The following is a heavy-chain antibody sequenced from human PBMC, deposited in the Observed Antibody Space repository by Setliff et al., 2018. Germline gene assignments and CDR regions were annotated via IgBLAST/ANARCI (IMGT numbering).Heavy chain of an antibody. V-gene: IGHV1-69*06. Sequence: SVKVSCKASGDTLSSYAISWVRQAPGQGLEWMGGIIPIFGTANYAQKFQGRVTITADKSTSTAYMELSSLRSEDTAVYYCARGRHPPWSGYPYYYMDVWGKGTTVTVSS. D-gene: IGHD3-3*01. CDR2: IIPIFGTA. J-gene: IGHJ6*03. CDR1: GDTLSSYA. CDR3: ARGRHPPWSGYPYYYMDV.